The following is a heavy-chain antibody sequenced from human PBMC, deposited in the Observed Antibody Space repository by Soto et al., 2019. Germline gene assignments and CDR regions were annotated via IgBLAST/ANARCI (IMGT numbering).Heavy chain of an antibody. J-gene: IGHJ4*02. CDR2: IVPLSGTP. CDR3: ARDWRQMSRGGFFDY. CDR1: GAISNSYS. V-gene: IGHV1-69*06. Sequence: QVRLVQSGAEVKRPGSSVKLSCKVSGAISNSYSIAWVRQAPGQGLQWLGTIVPLSGTPNHAQQFQARVTITADTSTNTAYLELSRLRSEDTAIYYCARDWRQMSRGGFFDYWGQGSLVTISS. D-gene: IGHD3-16*01.